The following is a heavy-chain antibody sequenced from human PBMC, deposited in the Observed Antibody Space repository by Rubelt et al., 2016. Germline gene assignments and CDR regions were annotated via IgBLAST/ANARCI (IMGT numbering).Heavy chain of an antibody. J-gene: IGHJ6*02. CDR3: ARGYRSGSYYYYGMDV. CDR1: GGSFSGYY. CDR2: INHSGST. Sequence: QVQLHQWGAGLLKPSETLSLTCAVYGGSFSGYYWSWIRQPPGKGLEWIGEINHSGSTNYNPSLKSRVTISVDTSKNQFSLKLSSVTAADTAVYYCARGYRSGSYYYYGMDVWGQGTTVTVSS. D-gene: IGHD3-3*01. V-gene: IGHV4-34*01.